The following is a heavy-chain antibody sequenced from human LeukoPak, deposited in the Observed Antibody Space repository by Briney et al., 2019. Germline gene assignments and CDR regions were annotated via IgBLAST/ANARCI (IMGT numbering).Heavy chain of an antibody. CDR2: ISSSGSTI. CDR3: AREIAAVGFDP. D-gene: IGHD6-13*01. Sequence: PGGSLRLSCAAAGFTLSDYYMSWIRQAPGKGLEGVSYISSSGSTIYYADSVKGRFTISRDNAKNSLYLQMNSLRAEDTAVYYCAREIAAVGFDPWGQGTLVTVSS. CDR1: GFTLSDYY. V-gene: IGHV3-11*01. J-gene: IGHJ5*02.